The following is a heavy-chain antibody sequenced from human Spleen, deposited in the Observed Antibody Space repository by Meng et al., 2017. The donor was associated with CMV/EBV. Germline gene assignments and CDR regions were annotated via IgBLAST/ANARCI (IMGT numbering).Heavy chain of an antibody. CDR2: IIPIFGTA. CDR1: GGTFSSYA. Sequence: SVKVSCKASGGTFSSYAISWVRQAPGQGLEWMGGIIPIFGTANYAQKFQGRVTITTDESTSTAYMELSSLRSEDTAVYYCARGDYDILTGLHYYGMDVWGQGTTVTVSS. J-gene: IGHJ6*02. V-gene: IGHV1-69*05. D-gene: IGHD3-9*01. CDR3: ARGDYDILTGLHYYGMDV.